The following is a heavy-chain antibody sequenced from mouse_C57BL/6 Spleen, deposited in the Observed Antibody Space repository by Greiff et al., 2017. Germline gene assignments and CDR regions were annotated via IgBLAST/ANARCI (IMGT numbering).Heavy chain of an antibody. D-gene: IGHD1-1*01. V-gene: IGHV1-55*01. J-gene: IGHJ1*03. CDR1: GYTFTSYW. CDR2: IYPGSGST. Sequence: QVQLQQPGAELVKPGASVKMSCTASGYTFTSYWITWVKQRPGQGLEWIGDIYPGSGSTNYTEKFKSKATLTVDTSSSTAYMQLSSLTSEDSAVYYCARKCYGSSAWGTGATVTVSS. CDR3: ARKCYGSSA.